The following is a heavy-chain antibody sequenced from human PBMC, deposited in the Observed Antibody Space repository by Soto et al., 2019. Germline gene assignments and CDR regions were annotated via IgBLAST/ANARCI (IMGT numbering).Heavy chain of an antibody. J-gene: IGHJ6*02. Sequence: SQTISLTCAISGNSVSNNGAACNWIRQSPSGGLEWLGRTSYMSKWSYDYAASMESRITIRPDTSKNQFSLQLISVTPEDTAVYYFVKVRQHSYCLDFWGQATMVTVFS. CDR3: VKVRQHSYCLDF. V-gene: IGHV6-1*01. CDR2: TSYMSKWSY. CDR1: GNSVSNNGAA.